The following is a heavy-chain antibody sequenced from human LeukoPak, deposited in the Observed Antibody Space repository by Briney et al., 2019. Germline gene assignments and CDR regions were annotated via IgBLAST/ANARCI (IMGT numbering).Heavy chain of an antibody. CDR3: ARNFYASSGYYLDDFYFDF. CDR2: IYYSGST. D-gene: IGHD3-22*01. CDR1: GASIISDTYY. J-gene: IGHJ4*02. Sequence: SETLSLTCTVSGASIISDTYYWGWLRRPPGKGLEWIGSIYYSGSTHYSPSLKSRVTMSVDTSTNQFSLKLISVTAADTALYYCARNFYASSGYYLDDFYFDFWGQGTLVTVSS. V-gene: IGHV4-39*07.